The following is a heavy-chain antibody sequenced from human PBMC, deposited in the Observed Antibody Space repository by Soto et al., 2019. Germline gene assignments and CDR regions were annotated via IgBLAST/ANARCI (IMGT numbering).Heavy chain of an antibody. D-gene: IGHD1-7*01. Sequence: GESLKISCQGFGCDFSTSWIGWVRQKPGKGLEYMGIIFPYDSDTRYSPSFQDQVILSVDKSISTAFLQLNGLKASDTAMYYCAKGTTVTTYRDYFFDFWGQGTLVTVSS. CDR1: GCDFSTSW. CDR2: IFPYDSDT. V-gene: IGHV5-51*01. J-gene: IGHJ4*01. CDR3: AKGTTVTTYRDYFFDF.